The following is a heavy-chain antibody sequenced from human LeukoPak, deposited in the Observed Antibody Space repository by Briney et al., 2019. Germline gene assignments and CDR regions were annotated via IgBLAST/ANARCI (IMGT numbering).Heavy chain of an antibody. V-gene: IGHV5-10-1*01. CDR2: IDPSDSYT. J-gene: IGHJ4*02. CDR1: GYSFTSYW. Sequence: GESLRISCKGSGYSFTSYWIAWVRQMPGKGQEWMGRIDPSDSYTNYSPSFQGHVTISADKSISTAYLQWSSLKASDTAMYYCARHNADYGDYSDYWGQGTLVTVSS. D-gene: IGHD4-17*01. CDR3: ARHNADYGDYSDY.